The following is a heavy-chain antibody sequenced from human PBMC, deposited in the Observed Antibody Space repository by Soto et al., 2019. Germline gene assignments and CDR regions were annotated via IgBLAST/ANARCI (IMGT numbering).Heavy chain of an antibody. J-gene: IGHJ4*02. V-gene: IGHV3-7*01. CDR2: IKQDGSEK. D-gene: IGHD5-12*01. Sequence: EVQLVESGGGLVQPGGSLRLSCAASGFTFSSYWMSWVRQAPGKGLEWVANIKQDGSEKYYVDSVKGRFTISRDNAKNSLYLQMNSLRAEDTAVYYCARDLGPGLEMATMGLVYWGQGTLVTVSS. CDR1: GFTFSSYW. CDR3: ARDLGPGLEMATMGLVY.